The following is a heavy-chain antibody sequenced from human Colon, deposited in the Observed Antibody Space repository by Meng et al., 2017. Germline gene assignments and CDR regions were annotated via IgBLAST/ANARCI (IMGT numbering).Heavy chain of an antibody. CDR1: GGSLISSNW. V-gene: IGHV4-4*02. J-gene: IGHJ4*02. CDR3: ARGVDWAKSGNF. CDR2: INHSGRT. D-gene: IGHD3-9*01. Sequence: QGQPQGSGPGPGKPSGTPSPTVVVSGGSLISSNWWTWVRQSPGKGLEWIGQINHSGRTIYNPSLKSRVTTSIDTSKNQFSLNLTSATAADTAVYYCARGVDWAKSGNFWGQGTLVTVSS.